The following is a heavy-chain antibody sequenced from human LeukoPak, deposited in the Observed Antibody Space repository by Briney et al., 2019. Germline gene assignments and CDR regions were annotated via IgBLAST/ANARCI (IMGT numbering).Heavy chain of an antibody. Sequence: SETLSLTCAVSGYSISSGYYWGWIRQPPGKGLEWIGNIYHSGSTYYNPSLKSRVIVSVDTSKNQFSLKLSSVTAADTAVYYCVRSPYYYYHMDVWGKGTSVTVSS. V-gene: IGHV4-38-2*01. J-gene: IGHJ6*03. CDR1: GYSISSGYY. CDR2: IYHSGST. CDR3: VRSPYYYYHMDV.